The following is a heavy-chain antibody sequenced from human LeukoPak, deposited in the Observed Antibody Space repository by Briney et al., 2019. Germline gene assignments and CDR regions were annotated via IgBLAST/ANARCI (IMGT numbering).Heavy chain of an antibody. J-gene: IGHJ4*02. D-gene: IGHD3-22*01. CDR2: ISGSGGST. Sequence: GGSLRLSCAVSGITISNYGMSWVRQAPGKGQEWVAGISGSGGSTNFADSVKGRFTISRDNPRNTLYLQMNSLRAEDTAVYFCAKRAVVIRVILVGFHKEAYYFDSWGQGALVTVSS. CDR3: AKRAVVIRVILVGFHKEAYYFDS. V-gene: IGHV3-23*01. CDR1: GITISNYG.